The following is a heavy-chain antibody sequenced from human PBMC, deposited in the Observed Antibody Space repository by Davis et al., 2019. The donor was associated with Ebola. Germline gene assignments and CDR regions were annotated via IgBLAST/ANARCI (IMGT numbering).Heavy chain of an antibody. D-gene: IGHD3-22*01. CDR3: ARETKFYDSSGYWRSFQY. V-gene: IGHV4-38-2*02. J-gene: IGHJ4*02. CDR1: GSPISNAYY. CDR2: VQHSGTT. Sequence: PSETLSLTCAVSGSPISNAYYWGWIRRSPGKGLEWIGIVQHSGTTFYNPSLRSRVTIPVDTSKTQFSLNLHSVTAADTAVYYSARETKFYDSSGYWRSFQYWGQGILVTVSS.